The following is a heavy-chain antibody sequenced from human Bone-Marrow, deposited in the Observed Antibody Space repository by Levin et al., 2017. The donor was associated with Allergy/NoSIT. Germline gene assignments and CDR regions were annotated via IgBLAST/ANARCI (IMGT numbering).Heavy chain of an antibody. V-gene: IGHV4-39*02. CDR2: ITYNGNT. Sequence: AGGSLRLSCAVSGGSISSSPSFWGWIRQPPGRGLEWIAIITYNGNTYYDPSLQSRVTISVDTSKNHFSLKLTSVTAADTAVYFCARRNYPYFFDFWGQGTLVTVSS. J-gene: IGHJ4*02. CDR1: GGSISSSPSF. D-gene: IGHD3-9*01. CDR3: ARRNYPYFFDF.